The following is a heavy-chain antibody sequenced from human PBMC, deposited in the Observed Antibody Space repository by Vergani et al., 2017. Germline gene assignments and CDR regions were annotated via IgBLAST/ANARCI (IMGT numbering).Heavy chain of an antibody. D-gene: IGHD1-26*01. Sequence: EVQLVQSGAEVKKPGESLRISCQGSGYSFTSYWISWVRQMPGKGLEWMGRIDPSDSYTNYSPSFQGHVTISADKSSSTAYLQWSSLKASDTAMYYCARLGGGLWELLPGHYWGQGTLVTVSS. V-gene: IGHV5-10-1*01. J-gene: IGHJ4*02. CDR3: ARLGGGLWELLPGHY. CDR2: IDPSDSYT. CDR1: GYSFTSYW.